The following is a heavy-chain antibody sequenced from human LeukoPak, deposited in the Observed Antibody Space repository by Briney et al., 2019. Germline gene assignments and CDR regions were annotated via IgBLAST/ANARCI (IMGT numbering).Heavy chain of an antibody. Sequence: PGRSLRLSCAASGFTFSNYAMHWVRQAPGKGLEWVAFISYDGSDKYYVDSVKGRFTISRDNSKNTLYLQMNSLRAEDTAVYYCAKDFVSAAGIPDYWGQGTLVTVSS. CDR3: AKDFVSAAGIPDY. J-gene: IGHJ4*02. CDR2: ISYDGSDK. D-gene: IGHD6-13*01. V-gene: IGHV3-30*04. CDR1: GFTFSNYA.